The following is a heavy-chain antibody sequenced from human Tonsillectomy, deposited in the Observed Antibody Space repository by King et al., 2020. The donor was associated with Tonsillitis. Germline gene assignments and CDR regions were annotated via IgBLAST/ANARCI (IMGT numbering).Heavy chain of an antibody. CDR1: GFTLSSYE. J-gene: IGHJ4*02. D-gene: IGHD6-13*01. CDR3: ARDKAYSSSWMWDS. V-gene: IGHV3-48*03. CDR2: ISRSGSVI. Sequence: VQLVESGGGLVQPGGSLRLSCAASGFTLSSYEMKWVRQAPGGGLEGVSFISRSGSVIFYAGSVKGRFTISRENAKNSMYLQMNSLGAEETAVYYCARDKAYSSSWMWDSWGQGTLVTVSS.